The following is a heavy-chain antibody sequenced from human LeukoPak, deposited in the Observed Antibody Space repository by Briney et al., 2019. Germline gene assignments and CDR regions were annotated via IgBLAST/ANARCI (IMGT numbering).Heavy chain of an antibody. CDR1: GGSLSPYY. CDR2: IYTSGST. V-gene: IGHV4-4*07. J-gene: IGHJ5*02. CDR3: ARVVLRFGVITVATGGLANWFDP. Sequence: SETLSLTCSVSGGSLSPYYWSWIRQPAGKGLEWIGRIYTSGSTNYNPSLKSRVTMSVDTSKNQFSLKLSSVTAADTAVYYCARVVLRFGVITVATGGLANWFDPWGQGTLVTVSS. D-gene: IGHD4-23*01.